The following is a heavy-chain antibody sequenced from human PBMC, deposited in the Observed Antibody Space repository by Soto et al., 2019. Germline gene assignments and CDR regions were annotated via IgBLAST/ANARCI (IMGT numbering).Heavy chain of an antibody. Sequence: VPLIVSFAASGLTFISYWMSLVRQAPGKGLEWVANIKQYGSEKYYVDSVKGRFTISRDNAKNSLYLKMNSLRAEHTAVYYCARYGSGSYVFDYWGQRTMVIVPS. V-gene: IGHV3-7*01. D-gene: IGHD3-10*01. CDR3: ARYGSGSYVFDY. J-gene: IGHJ4*02. CDR2: IKQYGSEK. CDR1: GLTFISYW.